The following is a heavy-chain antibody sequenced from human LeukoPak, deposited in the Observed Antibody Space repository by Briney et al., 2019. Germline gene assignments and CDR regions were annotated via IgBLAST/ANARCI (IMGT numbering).Heavy chain of an antibody. Sequence: GGSLRLSCAASGFTFSSYGMHWVRQAPGKGLEWVAVISYDGSNKYYADSVKGRFTISRDNSKNTLYLQMNSLRAEDTAVYYCARHAPEQSGYPYLYFDLWGRGTLVTVSS. CDR2: ISYDGSNK. J-gene: IGHJ2*01. V-gene: IGHV3-30*19. CDR1: GFTFSSYG. CDR3: ARHAPEQSGYPYLYFDL. D-gene: IGHD3-22*01.